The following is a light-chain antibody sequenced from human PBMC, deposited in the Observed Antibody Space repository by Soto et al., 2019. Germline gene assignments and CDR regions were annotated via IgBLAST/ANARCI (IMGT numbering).Light chain of an antibody. V-gene: IGKV3-20*01. CDR3: QQYGSSRT. CDR2: GAS. J-gene: IGKJ1*01. Sequence: EIVLTQSPGTLSSSPGERATLSCRASQSFGSTYLAWYQQKPGQAPRLLIYGASSRATGIPDRFSGSGSGTDFTHTISGLEAEDFAVYYCQQYGSSRTFGQGTKVEIK. CDR1: QSFGSTY.